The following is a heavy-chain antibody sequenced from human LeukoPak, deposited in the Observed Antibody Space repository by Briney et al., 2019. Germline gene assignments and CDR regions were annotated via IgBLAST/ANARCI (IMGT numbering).Heavy chain of an antibody. CDR1: GFTFGSYA. V-gene: IGHV3-23*01. J-gene: IGHJ3*01. Sequence: GGSLRLSRAASGFTFGSYAMTWLRQAPGKGLEWVASIGAGGTNTYYADSVAGRFTISRDNSMQTLFVQMNSLRAEDTAVYFCAKDSGRLGVREVFDFCGQGIMVTVSS. CDR3: AKDSGRLGVREVFDF. CDR2: IGAGGTNT. D-gene: IGHD7-27*01.